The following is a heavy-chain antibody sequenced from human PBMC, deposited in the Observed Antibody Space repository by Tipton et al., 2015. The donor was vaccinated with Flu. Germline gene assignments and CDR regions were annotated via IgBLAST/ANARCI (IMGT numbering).Heavy chain of an antibody. CDR1: SGSIRSTNYF. D-gene: IGHD3-10*02. CDR3: ARLSYYDVDLKNFYFDY. V-gene: IGHV4-39*01. CDR2: VYPSGTT. Sequence: TLSLTCTVSSGSIRSTNYFCAWIRQPPGKRLELIGRVYPSGTTYYNPSLKSRVTISVDTSKSQFSLMLRSVTAADTAAYYCARLSYYDVDLKNFYFDYWGQGALVTVSS. J-gene: IGHJ4*02.